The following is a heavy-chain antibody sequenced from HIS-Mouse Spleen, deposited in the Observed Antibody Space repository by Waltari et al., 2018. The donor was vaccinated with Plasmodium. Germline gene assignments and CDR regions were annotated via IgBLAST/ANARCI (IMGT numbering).Heavy chain of an antibody. D-gene: IGHD3-9*01. Sequence: EVQLVESGGGLVQPGRSLRLSCAASGFTFDDYAMHWVRQGPGKGLEWVAGTRWNRGSIGYAYSVKGRLTISRDNAKNSLYLQMNSLRAEDTALYYCAKATIRYFDWLPDYWGQGTLVTVSS. CDR2: TRWNRGSI. V-gene: IGHV3-9*01. J-gene: IGHJ4*02. CDR1: GFTFDDYA. CDR3: AKATIRYFDWLPDY.